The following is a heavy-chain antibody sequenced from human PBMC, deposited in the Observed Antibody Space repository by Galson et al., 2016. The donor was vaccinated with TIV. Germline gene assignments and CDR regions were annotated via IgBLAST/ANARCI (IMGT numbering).Heavy chain of an antibody. CDR1: GYTFTSYG. CDR2: ISAYNGNT. CDR3: TRDLGRRREY. V-gene: IGHV1-18*01. J-gene: IGHJ4*02. D-gene: IGHD1-26*01. Sequence: SVKVSCKASGYTFTSYGINWVRQVPGQGLEWVGWISAYNGNTNYAQMLQGRVTMTTDTSTSTAYMGLRSLRSDDTAVYYCTRDLGRRREYWGQGTLVTVSS.